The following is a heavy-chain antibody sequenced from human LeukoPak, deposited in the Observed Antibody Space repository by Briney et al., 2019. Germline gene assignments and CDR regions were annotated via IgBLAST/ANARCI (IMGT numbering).Heavy chain of an antibody. D-gene: IGHD4/OR15-4a*01. V-gene: IGHV3-48*03. Sequence: YLSSGGLTIFYADSVKGRFTISRDNTKNLIFLDMTNLRAEDTAVYYCARDFDYGDYIDFWGQGTLVAVSS. J-gene: IGHJ4*02. CDR2: LSSGGLTI. CDR3: ARDFDYGDYIDF.